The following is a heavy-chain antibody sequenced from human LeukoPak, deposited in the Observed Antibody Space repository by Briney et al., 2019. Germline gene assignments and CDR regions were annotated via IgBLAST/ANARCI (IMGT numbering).Heavy chain of an antibody. Sequence: SETLSLNCMVSGGSITSSNYYWGWIRQPPGKGLEWIGTIYYSGSAYYNPSLKSRVTMSVDTSKKQFSLRLSSVTAADTAVYYCASAVGNWFDPWGQGTLVTVSS. CDR1: GGSITSSNYY. CDR3: ASAVGNWFDP. J-gene: IGHJ5*02. D-gene: IGHD2-15*01. V-gene: IGHV4-39*07. CDR2: IYYSGSA.